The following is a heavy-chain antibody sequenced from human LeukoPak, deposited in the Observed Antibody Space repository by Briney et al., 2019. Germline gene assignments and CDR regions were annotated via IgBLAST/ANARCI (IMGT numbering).Heavy chain of an antibody. Sequence: GGSLRLSCAASGFTFSSYWMHWVRQGPGKGLVWVSHINGDGTYTSYADSVKGRFTISRDNAKNTLYLQMNGLRAGDTAVYYCARAIGESQGGYWGQGTLVTVSP. CDR1: GFTFSSYW. J-gene: IGHJ4*02. V-gene: IGHV3-74*01. CDR2: INGDGTYT. D-gene: IGHD3-10*01. CDR3: ARAIGESQGGY.